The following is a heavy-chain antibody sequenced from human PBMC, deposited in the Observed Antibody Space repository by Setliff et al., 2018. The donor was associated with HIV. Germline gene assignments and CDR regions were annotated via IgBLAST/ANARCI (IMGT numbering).Heavy chain of an antibody. CDR3: ATDNREGVGTPYYFDY. Sequence: ASVKVFCKVSGYTLTKLSMHWVRQAPEKGLEWMGGFDPELGETFFAQNFRGRLTMTQDTSTDTAYMELISLRSDDTAMYYCATDNREGVGTPYYFDYWGQGTQVTVSS. D-gene: IGHD1-26*01. CDR2: FDPELGET. CDR1: GYTLTKLS. J-gene: IGHJ4*02. V-gene: IGHV1-24*01.